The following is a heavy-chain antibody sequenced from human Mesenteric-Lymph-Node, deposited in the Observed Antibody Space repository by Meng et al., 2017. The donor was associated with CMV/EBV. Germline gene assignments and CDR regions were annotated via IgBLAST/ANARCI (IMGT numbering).Heavy chain of an antibody. CDR3: ARGRRGDFWSGYFYGMDV. J-gene: IGHJ6*02. Sequence: SCAASGFAFSTYAMHWVRQAPGKGLEWVAVIPYDGSNKYYADSVRGRFTISRENSKNTLYLQVNSLRGEDTAVYYCARGRRGDFWSGYFYGMDVWGQGTTVTVSS. CDR2: IPYDGSNK. V-gene: IGHV3-30*04. D-gene: IGHD3-3*01. CDR1: GFAFSTYA.